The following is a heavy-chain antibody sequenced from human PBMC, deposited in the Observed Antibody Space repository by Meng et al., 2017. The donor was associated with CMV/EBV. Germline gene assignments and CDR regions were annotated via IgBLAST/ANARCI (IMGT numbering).Heavy chain of an antibody. D-gene: IGHD6-13*01. V-gene: IGHV4-59*01. CDR1: GGSISSYY. CDR3: ARDAYSSSWYGFDP. Sequence: GSLRLPCTVSGGSISSYYWSWIRQPPGKGLEWIGYIYYSGSTNYNPSLKSRVTISVDTSKNQFSLKLSSVTAADTAVYYCARDAYSSSWYGFDPWGQGTLVTVSS. J-gene: IGHJ5*02. CDR2: IYYSGST.